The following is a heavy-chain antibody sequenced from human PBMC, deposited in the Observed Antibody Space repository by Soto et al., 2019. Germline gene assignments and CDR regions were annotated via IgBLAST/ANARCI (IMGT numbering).Heavy chain of an antibody. CDR2: IIPMFDTP. CDR3: ARSGGLDRDFNY. Sequence: GASVKVSCKASGGTLSSDSFSWVGQAPGQGLEWMGGIIPMFDTPIYAQKFQDRVTITADESTSTAYMHLSSLRSGDTAVYYCARSGGLDRDFNYWGQGSLVTVSS. V-gene: IGHV1-69*13. D-gene: IGHD2-15*01. CDR1: GGTLSSDS. J-gene: IGHJ4*02.